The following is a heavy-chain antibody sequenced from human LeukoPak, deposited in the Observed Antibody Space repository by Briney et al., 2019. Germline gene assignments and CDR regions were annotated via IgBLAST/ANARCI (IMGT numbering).Heavy chain of an antibody. V-gene: IGHV1-2*02. Sequence: GASVKVSCKASGYTFTGYYMHWVRQAPGQGLEWMGWINPNSGGTNYAQKFQGRVTMTRDTSISTAYMELSRLRSDDTAVYYCARDQGLRRKGSGSYGYWGQGTLVTVSS. CDR3: ARDQGLRRKGSGSYGY. CDR1: GYTFTGYY. D-gene: IGHD3-10*01. J-gene: IGHJ4*02. CDR2: INPNSGGT.